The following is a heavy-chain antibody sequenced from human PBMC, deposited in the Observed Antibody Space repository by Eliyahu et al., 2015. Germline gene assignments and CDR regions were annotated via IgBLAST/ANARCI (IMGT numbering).Heavy chain of an antibody. CDR3: ATTYYYDSSGYYSGNFDI. V-gene: IGHV3-49*04. CDR1: GFTFGDYA. Sequence: PGRSLRLSCTASGFTFGDYAMSWVRQAPGKGLEWVGFIRSKAYGGTTEYAASVKGRFTISRDDSKSIAYLQMNSLKTEDTAVYYCATTYYYDSSGYYSGNFDIWGQGTMVTVSS. CDR2: IRSKAYGGTT. D-gene: IGHD3-22*01. J-gene: IGHJ3*02.